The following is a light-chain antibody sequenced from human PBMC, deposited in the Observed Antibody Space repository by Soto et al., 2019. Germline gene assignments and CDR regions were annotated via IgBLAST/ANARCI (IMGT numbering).Light chain of an antibody. CDR3: KSYDSSLSGWV. Sequence: QSVLTQPPSVSGAPGQRVTISCTGNSSNIGAGYDVHWYQQLPGTAPKLLIYGNSNRPSGVPDRFSGSKSGTSASLAITGLQAEDEADYYCKSYDSSLSGWVFGGGTKLTVL. CDR2: GNS. V-gene: IGLV1-40*01. CDR1: SSNIGAGYD. J-gene: IGLJ3*02.